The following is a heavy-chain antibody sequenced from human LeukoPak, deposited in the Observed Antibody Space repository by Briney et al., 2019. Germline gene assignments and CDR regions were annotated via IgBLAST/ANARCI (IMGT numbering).Heavy chain of an antibody. CDR2: ISAYSGYT. D-gene: IGHD3-22*01. J-gene: IGHJ3*02. Sequence: ASVKVSCKASGYTFTSHGISWVRQAPGQGLEWMGWISAYSGYTNYAQKLQGRVTMTIDTSTSTAYMELRSLRSDDTAVYYCAREGPMIVVVSRSADAFDIWGQGTMVSVSS. CDR3: AREGPMIVVVSRSADAFDI. V-gene: IGHV1-18*01. CDR1: GYTFTSHG.